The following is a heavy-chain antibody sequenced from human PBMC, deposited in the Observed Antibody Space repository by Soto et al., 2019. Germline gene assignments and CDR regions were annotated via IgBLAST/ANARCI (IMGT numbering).Heavy chain of an antibody. CDR2: IYYSGST. Sequence: SETLSLTCTVSGGSVTSGRYYWSWIRQPPGKGLEWIGYIYYSGSTNYNPSLKSRVTMSVDTSKNQFSLKVSSVTAADTAVYYCARSGSGYSGYDYFDSWGQGTLVTVPS. D-gene: IGHD5-12*01. CDR1: GGSVTSGRYY. V-gene: IGHV4-61*01. J-gene: IGHJ4*02. CDR3: ARSGSGYSGYDYFDS.